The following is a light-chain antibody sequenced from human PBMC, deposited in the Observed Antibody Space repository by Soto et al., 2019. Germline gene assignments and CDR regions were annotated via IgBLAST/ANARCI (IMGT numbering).Light chain of an antibody. Sequence: EIVMTQSPATLSVSPGDGATLSCRASQSVSSNLAWFQRKPGQPPRLLIYGSSTRATGVPDRFSGSGSGTDFTLTISSLQPEDFATYYCQQSYSTPTFGQGTKVDIK. CDR3: QQSYSTPT. J-gene: IGKJ1*01. CDR2: GSS. CDR1: QSVSSN. V-gene: IGKV3-15*01.